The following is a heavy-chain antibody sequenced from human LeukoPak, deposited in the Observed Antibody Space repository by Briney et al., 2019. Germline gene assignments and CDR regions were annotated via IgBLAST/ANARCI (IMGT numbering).Heavy chain of an antibody. J-gene: IGHJ3*02. V-gene: IGHV3-33*08. D-gene: IGHD3-10*01. CDR3: ARADNGSGSYAFDI. CDR2: IWHGQKKE. CDR1: GFTFSKYG. Sequence: GGSLRLSCAASGFTFSKYGMHWVREAPGKGLEWVAVIWHGQKKEYYADSVKGRFTISRDNSKNTLDLQMRSLRAEDTAVYYCARADNGSGSYAFDIWGQGTRVTVSS.